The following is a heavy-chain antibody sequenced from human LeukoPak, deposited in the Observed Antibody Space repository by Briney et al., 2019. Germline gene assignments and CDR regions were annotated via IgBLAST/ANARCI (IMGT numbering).Heavy chain of an antibody. D-gene: IGHD1-26*01. CDR3: ARQGGSYYRYFDY. J-gene: IGHJ4*02. CDR1: GGSLRSHY. CDR2: IYHSGST. V-gene: IGHV4-59*08. Sequence: SETLSLTCAVSGGSLRSHYWSWIRQPPGKGLEWIGYIYHSGSTNYNPSLKSRVTISVDTSKNQFSLKLSSVTAADTAVYYCARQGGSYYRYFDYWGQGTLVTVSS.